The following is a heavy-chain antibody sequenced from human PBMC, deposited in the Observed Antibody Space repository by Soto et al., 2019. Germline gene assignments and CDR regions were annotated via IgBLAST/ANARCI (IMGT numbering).Heavy chain of an antibody. V-gene: IGHV1-8*01. CDR3: ARLGPLTYYDFWSGYYTGYNWFDP. CDR1: GYTFTSYD. CDR2: MNPNSGNT. D-gene: IGHD3-3*01. J-gene: IGHJ5*02. Sequence: GASVKVSRKASGYTFTSYDVNWVRQATGQGLEWMGWMNPNSGNTGYAQKFQGRVTMTRNTSISTAYMELSSLRSEDTAVYYCARLGPLTYYDFWSGYYTGYNWFDPWGQGTLVTVSS.